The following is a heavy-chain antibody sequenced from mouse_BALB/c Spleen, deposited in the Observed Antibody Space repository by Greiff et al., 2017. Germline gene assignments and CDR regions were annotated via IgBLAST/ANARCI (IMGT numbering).Heavy chain of an antibody. CDR2: IDPENGNT. Sequence: VQLKESGAELVRPGALVKLSCKASGFNIKDYYMHWVKQRPEQGLEWIGWIDPENGNTIYDPKFQGKASITADTSSNTAYLQLSSLTSEDTAVYYCARTRYYGNYGAMDYWGQGTSVTVSS. J-gene: IGHJ4*01. CDR1: GFNIKDYY. V-gene: IGHV14-1*02. D-gene: IGHD2-1*01. CDR3: ARTRYYGNYGAMDY.